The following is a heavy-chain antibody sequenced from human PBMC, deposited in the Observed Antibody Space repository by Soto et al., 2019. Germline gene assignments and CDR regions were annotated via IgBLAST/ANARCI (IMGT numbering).Heavy chain of an antibody. V-gene: IGHV4-59*01. Sequence: QVQLQESGPGLVKPSETLSLTCPVSGGSISGYYWNWIRQPPGKGLEWIGYAYNSGSTDYNPSLKSRVTISVDTSKNQFSRKRSSVTAADTAVYYCARRAFRDYGDKNWYFELWGRGTLVTVST. CDR2: AYNSGST. CDR1: GGSISGYY. D-gene: IGHD4-17*01. J-gene: IGHJ2*01. CDR3: ARRAFRDYGDKNWYFEL.